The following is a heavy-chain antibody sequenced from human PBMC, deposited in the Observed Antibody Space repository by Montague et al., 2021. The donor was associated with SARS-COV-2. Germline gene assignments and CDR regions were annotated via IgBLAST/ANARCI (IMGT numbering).Heavy chain of an antibody. Sequence: SETLSLTCTVSGGSISSYYWCWIWMRQAKGLERIGYIYYSGSTNNYPTPTSRVTISVDTSKNKYSLKLSSVTAADTAVYYCARVKRGYYYGLGVSAHFDYWGQGTLVTVSS. CDR2: IYYSGST. J-gene: IGHJ4*02. V-gene: IGHV4-59*01. D-gene: IGHD3-10*01. CDR3: ARVKRGYYYGLGVSAHFDY. CDR1: GGSISSYY.